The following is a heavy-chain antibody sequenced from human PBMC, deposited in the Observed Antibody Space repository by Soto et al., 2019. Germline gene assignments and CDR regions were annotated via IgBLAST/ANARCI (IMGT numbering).Heavy chain of an antibody. V-gene: IGHV1-18*01. D-gene: IGHD4-17*01. Sequence: GASVKVSCKASGYTFTSYGISWVRQAPGQGLEWMGWISAYNGNTNYAQKLQGRVTMTTDTSTSTAYMELRSLRSDDTAVYYCARPIHDYGDYADYFDYWGQGTLVTVSS. CDR2: ISAYNGNT. CDR1: GYTFTSYG. J-gene: IGHJ4*02. CDR3: ARPIHDYGDYADYFDY.